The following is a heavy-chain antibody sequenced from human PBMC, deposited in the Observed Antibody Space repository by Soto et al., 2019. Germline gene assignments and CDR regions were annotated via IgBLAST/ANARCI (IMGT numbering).Heavy chain of an antibody. CDR2: ISSSSSYI. CDR3: ARYQRINDDILTGYGSGAFDI. CDR1: GFTFSSYS. J-gene: IGHJ3*02. Sequence: GGSLRLSCAASGFTFSSYSMNWVRQAPGKGLEWVSSISSSSSYIYYADSVKGRFTISRDNAKNSLYLQMNSLRAEDTAVYYCARYQRINDDILTGYGSGAFDIWGQGTMVTVS. V-gene: IGHV3-21*01. D-gene: IGHD3-9*01.